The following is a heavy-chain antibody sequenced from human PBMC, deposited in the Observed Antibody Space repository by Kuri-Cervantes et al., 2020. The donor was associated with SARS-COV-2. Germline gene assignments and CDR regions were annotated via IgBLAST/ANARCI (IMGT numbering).Heavy chain of an antibody. V-gene: IGHV3-66*02. CDR1: GFIVSSSY. CDR3: ARNPTYGDYPYWYFDL. Sequence: GESLKISCAASGFIVSSSYMSWVRQAPGKGLEWVSIIYAGGGTYYADSVKGQFTISRDISKNTVFLQMNRLRPEDTAVYYCARNPTYGDYPYWYFDLWGRGTLVTVSS. D-gene: IGHD4-17*01. J-gene: IGHJ2*01. CDR2: IYAGGGT.